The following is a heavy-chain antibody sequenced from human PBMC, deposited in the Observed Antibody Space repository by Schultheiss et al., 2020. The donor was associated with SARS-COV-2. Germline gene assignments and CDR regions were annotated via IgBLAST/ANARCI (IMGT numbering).Heavy chain of an antibody. J-gene: IGHJ4*02. V-gene: IGHV3-30*03. CDR3: ARERAGVIDI. CDR1: GFTFSSYG. Sequence: GESLKISCAASGFTFSSYGMHWVRQAPGKGLEWVAVISYDGSDKYYADSVKGRFTISRDNSKNTLYLQMNSLRAEDTAVYYCARERAGVIDIWGQGTLVTVSS. D-gene: IGHD3-10*01. CDR2: ISYDGSDK.